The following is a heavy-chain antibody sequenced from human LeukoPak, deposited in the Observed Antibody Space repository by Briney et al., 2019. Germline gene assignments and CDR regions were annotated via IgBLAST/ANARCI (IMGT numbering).Heavy chain of an antibody. CDR3: ARRAGAYTHPYDY. CDR2: ISSSSNYI. J-gene: IGHJ4*02. CDR1: GFTFSSYS. Sequence: PGGSLRLSCAVSGFTFSSYSMNWVRQAPGKGLEWVSSISSSSNYIYYADSVRGRFTISRDNAKNSLSPQMNSLRAEDTAVYYCARRAGAYTHPYDYWGQGTLVTVS. V-gene: IGHV3-21*04. D-gene: IGHD3-16*01.